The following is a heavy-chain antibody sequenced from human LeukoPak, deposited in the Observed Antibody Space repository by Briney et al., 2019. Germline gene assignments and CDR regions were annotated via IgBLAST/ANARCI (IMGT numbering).Heavy chain of an antibody. CDR2: ISYDGSNK. CDR3: AKALTYYYDSSGPGGAFDI. Sequence: GGSLRLSCAASGFTFSSYGMHWVRQALGKGLEWVAVISYDGSNKYYADSVKGRFTISRDNSKNTLYLQMNSLRAEDTAVYYCAKALTYYYDSSGPGGAFDIWGQGTMVTVSS. CDR1: GFTFSSYG. D-gene: IGHD3-22*01. V-gene: IGHV3-30*18. J-gene: IGHJ3*02.